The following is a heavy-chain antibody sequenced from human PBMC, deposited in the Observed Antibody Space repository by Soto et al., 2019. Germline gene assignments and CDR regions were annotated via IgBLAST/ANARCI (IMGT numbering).Heavy chain of an antibody. V-gene: IGHV3-53*01. CDR3: ARVVLVGATPGSFHH. J-gene: IGHJ4*01. Sequence: EVQLVESGGSFIQPGGSLRLSCAVSGFSVSRNFMSWIRQAPGKGLAWVSILYSGGMTYYTGSVEDRFTMSGDDSKNTVYLQMKSRIAQATASYFWARVVLVGATPGSFHHWGQGSLVTVSS. CDR1: GFSVSRNF. CDR2: LYSGGMT. D-gene: IGHD1-26*01.